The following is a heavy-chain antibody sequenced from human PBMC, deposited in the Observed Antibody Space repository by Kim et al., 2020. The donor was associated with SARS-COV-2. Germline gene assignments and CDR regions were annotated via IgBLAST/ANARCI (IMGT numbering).Heavy chain of an antibody. V-gene: IGHV3-53*01. Sequence: GGSLRLSCAASGFTVSSNYMSWVRQAPGKGLEWVSVIYSGGSTYYADSVKGRFTISRDNSKNTLYLQMNSLRAEDTAVYYCARDQGGYCSGGSCPKGWFDPWGQGTLVTVSS. D-gene: IGHD2-15*01. CDR3: ARDQGGYCSGGSCPKGWFDP. CDR1: GFTVSSNY. CDR2: IYSGGST. J-gene: IGHJ5*02.